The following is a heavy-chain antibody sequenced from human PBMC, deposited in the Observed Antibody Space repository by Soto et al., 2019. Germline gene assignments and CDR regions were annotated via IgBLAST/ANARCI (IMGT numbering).Heavy chain of an antibody. D-gene: IGHD6-19*01. CDR3: ARVHVMVVAGSAFDY. CDR2: IYHGGTT. V-gene: IGHV4-38-2*02. Sequence: SETLSLTCTVSGDSISSGSYWGWIRRPPGEGPEWIASIYHGGTTFYNPSLKTRISISVDTSKNQFTLRLTSVTAADTATYYCARVHVMVVAGSAFDYWGPGTLVTVSS. CDR1: GDSISSGSY. J-gene: IGHJ4*03.